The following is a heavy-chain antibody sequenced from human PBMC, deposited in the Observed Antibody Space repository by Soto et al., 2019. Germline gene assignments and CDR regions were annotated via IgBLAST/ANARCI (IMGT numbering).Heavy chain of an antibody. V-gene: IGHV2-26*01. CDR3: ARIRTVAARPRTYNWFDP. CDR2: IFSNDEK. D-gene: IGHD6-6*01. Sequence: QVTLKESGPVLVKPTETLTLTCTVSGFSLSNARMGVSWIRQPPGKALEWLAHIFSNDEKSYSTSLKSRLTIPKDTSKSQVVLTMTNMDPVDTATYYCARIRTVAARPRTYNWFDPWGQGTLVTVSS. CDR1: GFSLSNARMG. J-gene: IGHJ5*02.